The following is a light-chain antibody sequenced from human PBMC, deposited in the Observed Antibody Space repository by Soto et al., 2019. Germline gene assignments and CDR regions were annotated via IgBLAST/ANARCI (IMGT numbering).Light chain of an antibody. J-gene: IGKJ1*01. CDR1: QSISTW. Sequence: DIQMTQSPSTLSASVGDRVTITCRASQSISTWLAWYQQKPGKAPKLLIYKASSLESGVPSRFSGSGSGTEFTLTISSVQPDDFATYYCQQKNSYSRTFGQGTKVEIK. CDR2: KAS. CDR3: QQKNSYSRT. V-gene: IGKV1-5*03.